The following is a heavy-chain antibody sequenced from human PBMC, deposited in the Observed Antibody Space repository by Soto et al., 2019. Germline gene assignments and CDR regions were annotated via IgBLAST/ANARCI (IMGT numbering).Heavy chain of an antibody. CDR1: GGSVSSGTYY. J-gene: IGHJ5*02. V-gene: IGHV4-61*01. CDR2: ISYSGST. D-gene: IGHD1-1*01. Sequence: QVQLQESGPGLVKPSETLSLTCTVSGGSVSSGTYYWSWIRQPPGKGLEWIGYISYSGSTNYNPALKSRVTISVDTSKNQFSLKLSSVTAADTAVYYCANWPNWFDPWGQGTLVTVSS. CDR3: ANWPNWFDP.